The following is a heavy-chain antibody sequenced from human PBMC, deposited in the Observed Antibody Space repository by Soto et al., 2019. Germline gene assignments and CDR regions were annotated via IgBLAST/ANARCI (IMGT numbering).Heavy chain of an antibody. D-gene: IGHD6-13*01. Sequence: QVQLVESGGGVVQPGRSLRLSCAASEFTFSSYGMHWVRQAPGKGLEWVAVISYDGSNKYYADSVKGRFTISRDNSKNTLYLQMNSLRAEDTAVYYCAKDWSSSWYFYYYGMDVWGQGTTVTVSS. CDR2: ISYDGSNK. CDR1: EFTFSSYG. CDR3: AKDWSSSWYFYYYGMDV. J-gene: IGHJ6*02. V-gene: IGHV3-30*18.